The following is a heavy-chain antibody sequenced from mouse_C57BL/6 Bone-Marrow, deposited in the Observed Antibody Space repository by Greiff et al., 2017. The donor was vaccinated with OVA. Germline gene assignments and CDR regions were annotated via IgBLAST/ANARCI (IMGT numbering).Heavy chain of an antibody. CDR3: ARSDGYTWFAY. D-gene: IGHD2-3*01. Sequence: VQLKESGGGLVKPGGSLKLSCAASGFTFSDYGMHWVRQAPEKGLEWVAYISSGSSTIYYADTVKGRFTISRDNAKNTLFLQMTSLRSEDTAMYYCARSDGYTWFAYWGQGTLVTVSA. CDR1: GFTFSDYG. J-gene: IGHJ3*01. V-gene: IGHV5-17*01. CDR2: ISSGSSTI.